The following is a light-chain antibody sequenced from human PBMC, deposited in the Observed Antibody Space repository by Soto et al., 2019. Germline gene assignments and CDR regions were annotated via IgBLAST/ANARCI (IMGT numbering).Light chain of an antibody. Sequence: QSVLTQPPSASGSPGQSVTISCTGTSSDVGAYIFVSWYQQHPGKAPKLMVYDVNRRPPGVPDRFFGSKSGNTASLTISGLQAEDEADYYCSSYTSSVTYVFGSGTKLTVL. V-gene: IGLV2-8*01. J-gene: IGLJ1*01. CDR3: SSYTSSVTYV. CDR2: DVN. CDR1: SSDVGAYIF.